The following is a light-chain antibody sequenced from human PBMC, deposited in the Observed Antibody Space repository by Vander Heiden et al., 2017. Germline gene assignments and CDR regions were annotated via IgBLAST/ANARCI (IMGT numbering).Light chain of an antibody. CDR3: QSADSSVV. CDR2: KDS. CDR1: ALPKQY. J-gene: IGLJ2*01. V-gene: IGLV3-25*03. Sequence: SYELTQPHSVSVSPGQTARITCSGDALPKQYAYWYQQKPGQAPVLVIYKDSERPSGIPERFSGSSSGTTVTLTISGVQAEDEADYYCQSADSSVVFGGGTKLTVL.